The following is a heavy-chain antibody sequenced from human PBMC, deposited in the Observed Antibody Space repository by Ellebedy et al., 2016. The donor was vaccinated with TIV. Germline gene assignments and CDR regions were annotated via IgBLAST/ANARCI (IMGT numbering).Heavy chain of an antibody. V-gene: IGHV4-30-2*01. CDR1: GGSISSGGYS. Sequence: SETLSLXXAVSGGSISSGGYSWSWIRQPPGKGLEWIGYTYHSGSTYYNPSLKSRVTISVDRSKNQFSLKLSSVTAADTAVYYCARVTGDWYFDLWGRGTLVTVSS. D-gene: IGHD3-10*01. CDR3: ARVTGDWYFDL. J-gene: IGHJ2*01. CDR2: TYHSGST.